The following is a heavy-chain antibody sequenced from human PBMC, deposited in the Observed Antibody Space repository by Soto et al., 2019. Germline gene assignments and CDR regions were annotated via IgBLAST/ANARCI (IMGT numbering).Heavy chain of an antibody. J-gene: IGHJ4*02. CDR1: GFAFNDSA. CDR2: VRSKSNNYAT. CDR3: TNNFV. V-gene: IGHV3-73*01. D-gene: IGHD2-15*01. Sequence: DVQVVQSGGGLVQPGGSLKLSCAASGFAFNDSAMHWVRQASGKGVEWVARVRSKSNNYATAYPASVKGRFIVSRDDSMGTTSLQMNSLKPEDTAIYYCTNNFVWGQGVLVTVS.